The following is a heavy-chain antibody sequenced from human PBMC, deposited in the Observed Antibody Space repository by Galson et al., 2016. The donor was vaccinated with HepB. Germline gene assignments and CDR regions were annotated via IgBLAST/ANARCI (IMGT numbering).Heavy chain of an antibody. Sequence: SVKVSCKASGYTFTSYYMHWVRQAPGQGLEWMGMINLSGGRTSYAQKFQGRVTMTRDTSASTVYRELSSLRSEDTAAYYCARGSEDYDIWSGHYQVVAYYYNPLDVRGQGTTVTGTS. CDR1: GYTFTSYY. V-gene: IGHV1-46*01. J-gene: IGHJ6*02. CDR2: INLSGGRT. CDR3: ARGSEDYDIWSGHYQVVAYYYNPLDV. D-gene: IGHD3-3*01.